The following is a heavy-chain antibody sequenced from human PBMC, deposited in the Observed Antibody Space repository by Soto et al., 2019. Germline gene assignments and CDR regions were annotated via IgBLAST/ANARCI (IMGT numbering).Heavy chain of an antibody. CDR3: ARGFLDYGGNVDWFDP. V-gene: IGHV3-33*01. CDR2: IWYDGSNK. Sequence: GGSLRLSCAASGFTFSSYGMHWVRQAPGKGLEWVAVIWYDGSNKYYADSVKGRFTISRDNSKNTLYLQMNSLRAEDTAVYYCARGFLDYGGNVDWFDPWGQGTLVTVSS. J-gene: IGHJ5*02. CDR1: GFTFSSYG. D-gene: IGHD4-17*01.